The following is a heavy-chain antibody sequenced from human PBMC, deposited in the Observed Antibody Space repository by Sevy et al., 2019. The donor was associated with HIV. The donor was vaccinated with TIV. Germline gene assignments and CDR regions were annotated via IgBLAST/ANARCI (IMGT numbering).Heavy chain of an antibody. CDR1: GFTFSDYW. V-gene: IGHV3-7*01. J-gene: IGHJ3*01. D-gene: IGHD1-26*01. CDR3: GRVAGGSWRYVGAIDF. CDR2: IKRDGSEN. Sequence: GESLKISCAASGFTFSDYWMTWVRQAPGKGLEWVASIKRDGSENDHVDSVKGRFTISRDNTKQSLFLEMHSLRVEDTAVYYCGRVAGGSWRYVGAIDFWGQGTMVTVSS.